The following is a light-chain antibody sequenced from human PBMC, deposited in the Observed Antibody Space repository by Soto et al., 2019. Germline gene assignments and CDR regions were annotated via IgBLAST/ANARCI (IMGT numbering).Light chain of an antibody. CDR2: DAS. J-gene: IGKJ4*01. Sequence: DIQMTQSPASLSASVGNRVTITCRASQDITNYLNWYQQTPGKAPKLRIDDASNLETGVPSRFSGRGSGTDVTFTISSLQAEDVATYYCQQYDNPPLTCGGGTKVDIK. CDR3: QQYDNPPLT. V-gene: IGKV1-33*01. CDR1: QDITNY.